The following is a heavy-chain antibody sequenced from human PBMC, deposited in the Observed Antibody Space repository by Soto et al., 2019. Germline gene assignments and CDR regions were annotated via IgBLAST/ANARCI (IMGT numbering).Heavy chain of an antibody. V-gene: IGHV4-31*03. Sequence: QVQLQESGPGLVKPSQTLSLTCTVSGGSISSGGYYWSWIRQHPGKGLEWIGYIYYSGSTYYNPSLKSRVNKSVDTSKNQFSLKLSSVTAADTAVYYCARGYCISTSCPDGMDVWGQGTTVTVSS. CDR2: IYYSGST. CDR3: ARGYCISTSCPDGMDV. J-gene: IGHJ6*02. D-gene: IGHD2-2*01. CDR1: GGSISSGGYY.